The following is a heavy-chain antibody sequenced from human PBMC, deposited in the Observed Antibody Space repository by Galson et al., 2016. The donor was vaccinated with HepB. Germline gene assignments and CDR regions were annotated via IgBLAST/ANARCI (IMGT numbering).Heavy chain of an antibody. J-gene: IGHJ4*02. CDR2: IKEDGSEK. Sequence: SLRLSCAASGFTFSEYLMTWVRQVPGKGLEWVANIKEDGSEKYYVDSVKGRFTISRDNAMNSLYLQMDSLRAEDTAVYYCVRSVSEAYWGQGALVTVSS. CDR1: GFTFSEYL. D-gene: IGHD5/OR15-5a*01. CDR3: VRSVSEAY. V-gene: IGHV3-7*01.